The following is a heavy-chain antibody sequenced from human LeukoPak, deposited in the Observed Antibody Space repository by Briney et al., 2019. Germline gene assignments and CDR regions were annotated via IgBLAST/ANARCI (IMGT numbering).Heavy chain of an antibody. CDR1: GFTFSDCG. V-gene: IGHV3-30*02. CDR2: LSYDGTKK. D-gene: IGHD6-13*01. Sequence: GGSLRLSCAASGFTFSDCGFHWVRQAPGKGLEWVAFLSYDGTKKYFADSVKGRFTITRDNSKNTLFLQMNSLRAEDTAVYYCAKDGTSVATAGSHFDYWGQGTLVTVSS. J-gene: IGHJ4*02. CDR3: AKDGTSVATAGSHFDY.